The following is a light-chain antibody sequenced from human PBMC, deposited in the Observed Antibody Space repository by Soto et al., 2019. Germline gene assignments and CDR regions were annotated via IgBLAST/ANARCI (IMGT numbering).Light chain of an antibody. CDR3: HQRQYWPPIT. J-gene: IGKJ5*01. Sequence: VVLTQSPATLSLSPGERATLSCRTSLSVSVYLDWYQQKPGQAPRLLISDASNRATGIPARFSGSGSGTDFTLTISSLEPEDFAVYYRHQRQYWPPITCGQGTRLEIK. V-gene: IGKV3-11*01. CDR2: DAS. CDR1: LSVSVY.